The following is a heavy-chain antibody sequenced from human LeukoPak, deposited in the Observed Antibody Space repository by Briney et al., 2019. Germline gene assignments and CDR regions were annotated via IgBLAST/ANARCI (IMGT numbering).Heavy chain of an antibody. J-gene: IGHJ3*01. CDR1: GFTFSGFW. V-gene: IGHV3-7*03. CDR2: INSDGSEG. CDR3: ARSTYSSSSSV. D-gene: IGHD6-6*01. Sequence: GGSLRLSCAVSGFTFSGFWMSWSRQAPGKGLEWVASINSDGSEGYYADVVKGRFTNSRDNAKNSLYLQINSLRAEDTAVYYCARSTYSSSSSVWGQGTMVTVSS.